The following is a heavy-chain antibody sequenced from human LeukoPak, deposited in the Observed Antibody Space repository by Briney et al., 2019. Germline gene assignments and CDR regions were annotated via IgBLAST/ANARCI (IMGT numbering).Heavy chain of an antibody. V-gene: IGHV5-51*01. CDR2: IYPGDSDT. CDR3: ARAPTNYDILTGHNGFDP. Sequence: GESLKISCKGSGYSFTSYWIGWVRQMPGKGLEWMGIIYPGDSDTRYSPSFQGQVTISADKSISTAYLQWSSLKASDTAMYYCARAPTNYDILTGHNGFDPWGQGTLVTVSS. J-gene: IGHJ5*02. D-gene: IGHD3-9*01. CDR1: GYSFTSYW.